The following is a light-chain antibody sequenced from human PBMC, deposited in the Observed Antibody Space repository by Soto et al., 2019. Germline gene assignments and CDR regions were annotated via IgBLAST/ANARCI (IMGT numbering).Light chain of an antibody. CDR2: GAS. CDR1: QSVSSSY. Sequence: ELLLKQSPFTLSLPPVERSTLSCISSQSVSSSYLAWYQQKPGQAPRLLIYGASSRATGIPDRFSGGGSGTDFTLTICRLEPEDFAVYYCQQYGYSTITFGQGTRLEIK. CDR3: QQYGYSTIT. J-gene: IGKJ5*01. V-gene: IGKV3-20*01.